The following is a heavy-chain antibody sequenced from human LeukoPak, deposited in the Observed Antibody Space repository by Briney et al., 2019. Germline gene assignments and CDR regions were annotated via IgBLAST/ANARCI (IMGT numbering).Heavy chain of an antibody. J-gene: IGHJ4*02. V-gene: IGHV1-2*02. D-gene: IGHD2-15*01. CDR2: INPNSGGT. CDR1: GYTFTGYY. CDR3: AIIYCRCGSCYSPYFDY. Sequence: ASVKVSCMASGYTFTGYYMHWARQAPGQGLEWMGWINPNSGGTNYAQKFQGRVTMTRDTSISTAHMELSRLRSDGTGVYYCAIIYCRCGSCYSPYFDYWGQGTLVTVSS.